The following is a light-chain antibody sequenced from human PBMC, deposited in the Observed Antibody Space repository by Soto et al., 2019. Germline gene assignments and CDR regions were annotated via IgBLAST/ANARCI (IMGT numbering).Light chain of an antibody. Sequence: EVVLTQSPATQSLSPGERAAVSCRATQNIDSLLAWYQQKPGQAPRLLIYDASHRATGVPARFSGSGSGTDFTLTISSLEPEDFAVYYCQQRRHWSPITLCQGTRLEIK. CDR2: DAS. V-gene: IGKV3-11*01. CDR1: QNIDSL. CDR3: QQRRHWSPIT. J-gene: IGKJ5*01.